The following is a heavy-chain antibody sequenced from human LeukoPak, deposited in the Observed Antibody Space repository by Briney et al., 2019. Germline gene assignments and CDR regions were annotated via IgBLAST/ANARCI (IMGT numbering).Heavy chain of an antibody. CDR3: ARSRRGMFDP. Sequence: ASVKVSCKVSGYTLTELSMHWVRQAPGKGLEWMGGFDPEDGETIYAQKLQGRVTMTTDTSTSTAYMELRSLRSDDTAVYYCARSRRGMFDPWGQGTLVTVSS. CDR2: FDPEDGET. CDR1: GYTLTELS. J-gene: IGHJ5*02. V-gene: IGHV1-24*01. D-gene: IGHD3-16*01.